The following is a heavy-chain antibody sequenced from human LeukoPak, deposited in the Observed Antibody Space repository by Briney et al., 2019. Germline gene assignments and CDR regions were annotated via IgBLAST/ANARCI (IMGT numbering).Heavy chain of an antibody. Sequence: SETLSLTCTVSGGSISSYYWSWIRQPPGKGLEWIGSIYYSGSTYYNPSLKSRVTISVDTSKNQFSLKLSSVTAADTAVYYCARRLAGTEDYWGQGTLVTVSS. CDR1: GGSISSYY. D-gene: IGHD6-13*01. J-gene: IGHJ4*02. V-gene: IGHV4-59*05. CDR2: IYYSGST. CDR3: ARRLAGTEDY.